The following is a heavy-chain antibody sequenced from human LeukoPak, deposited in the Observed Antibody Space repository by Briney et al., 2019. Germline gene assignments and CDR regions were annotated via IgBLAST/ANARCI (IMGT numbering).Heavy chain of an antibody. CDR2: IYYSGST. D-gene: IGHD6-13*01. CDR1: GGSISSSSYY. J-gene: IGHJ5*02. Sequence: SETLSLTCTVSGGSISSSSYYWGWIRQPPGKGLEWIGSIYYSGSTNYNPSLKSRVTISVDASKSQFSPRLSSVTAADTAVYYCARLTYSNNWYFRRGLDNWFDPWGQGTLVTVSS. CDR3: ARLTYSNNWYFRRGLDNWFDP. V-gene: IGHV4-39*07.